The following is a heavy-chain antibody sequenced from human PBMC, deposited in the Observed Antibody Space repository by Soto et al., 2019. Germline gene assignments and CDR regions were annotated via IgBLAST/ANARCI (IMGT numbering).Heavy chain of an antibody. J-gene: IGHJ4*02. CDR1: GGSISSYY. D-gene: IGHD3-10*01. CDR2: IYYSGST. CDR3: ATARPRITMVRGVIGPIDY. V-gene: IGHV4-59*01. Sequence: QVQLQESVPGLVKPSETLSLTCTVSGGSISSYYWSWIRQPPGKGLEWIGYIYYSGSTNYNPSLKSRVTISVDTSKNQFSLKLSSVTAADTAVYYCATARPRITMVRGVIGPIDYWGQGTLVTVSS.